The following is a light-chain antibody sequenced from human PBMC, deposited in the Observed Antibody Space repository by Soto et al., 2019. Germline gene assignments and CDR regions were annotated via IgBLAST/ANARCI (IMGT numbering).Light chain of an antibody. CDR1: QSVSSSF. V-gene: IGKV3-20*01. CDR3: QQYDISPIT. J-gene: IGKJ5*01. Sequence: EIVLTQSPGTLSLSPGERATLSCRASQSVSSSFLAWYQQKPGQAPRLLIYGASSRATGIPDRFNGSGSGTDFTLTISRLETEDFAVYFCQQYDISPITFGQGTRLGIK. CDR2: GAS.